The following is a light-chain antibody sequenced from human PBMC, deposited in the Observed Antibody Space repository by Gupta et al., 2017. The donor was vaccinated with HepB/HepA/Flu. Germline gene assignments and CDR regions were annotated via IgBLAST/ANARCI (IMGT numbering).Light chain of an antibody. J-gene: IGKJ2*01. CDR3: QQYENLPYT. CDR2: DAT. V-gene: IGKV1-33*01. CDR1: QDINYY. Sequence: SSLSASVGDRVTITCQASQDINYYLIWYQHKPGKAPKLLIYDATNLETRVASRFTGSGSGTDFTLTISSLQPEDVATYYCQQYENLPYTFGQETKVEMK.